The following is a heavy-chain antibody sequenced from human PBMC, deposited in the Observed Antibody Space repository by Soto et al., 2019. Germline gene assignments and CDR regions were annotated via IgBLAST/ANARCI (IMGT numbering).Heavy chain of an antibody. V-gene: IGHV4-31*03. CDR1: GGSISSGGYY. CDR3: ARDYLAAADIPYYYGMDV. Sequence: SETLSLTCTVSGGSISSGGYYWSWIRRHPGKGLEWIGYIYYSGSTYYNPSLKSRVTISVDTSKNQFSLKLSSVTAADTAVYYCARDYLAAADIPYYYGMDVWGQGTTVTVSS. J-gene: IGHJ6*02. D-gene: IGHD6-13*01. CDR2: IYYSGST.